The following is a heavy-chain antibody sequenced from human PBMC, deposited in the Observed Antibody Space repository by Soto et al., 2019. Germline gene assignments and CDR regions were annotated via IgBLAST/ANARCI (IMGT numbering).Heavy chain of an antibody. D-gene: IGHD1-1*01. CDR3: VCVQAEDGIRGTVPVSAFLLNRSSDL. V-gene: IGHV3-33*01. CDR2: IRYDGSNI. J-gene: IGHJ2*01. Sequence: PGKGLEWVAVIRYDGSNINYADSVMGRFTISRDNSKNTLYLEMNSLRAEDTAVYYCVCVQAEDGIRGTVPVSAFLLNRSSDL.